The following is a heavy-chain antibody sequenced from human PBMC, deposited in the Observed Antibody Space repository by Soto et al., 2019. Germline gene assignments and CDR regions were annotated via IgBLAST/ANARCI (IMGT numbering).Heavy chain of an antibody. CDR1: GYTFTSYG. J-gene: IGHJ4*02. V-gene: IGHV1-18*01. D-gene: IGHD1-26*01. CDR3: AREQKRELPDGY. CDR2: ISAYNGNA. Sequence: QVQLVQSGAEVKKPGASVKVSCKASGYTFTSYGISWVRQAPGQGPEWMGWISAYNGNANYAQKLQGRVTMTTDTTPSTAYMAMRSLTSDDTAGYYCAREQKRELPDGYWGQGNLVTFSS.